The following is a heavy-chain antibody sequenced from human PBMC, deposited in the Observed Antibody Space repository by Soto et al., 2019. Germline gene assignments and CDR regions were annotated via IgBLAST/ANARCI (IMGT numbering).Heavy chain of an antibody. Sequence: GGSLRLSCAASGITLSSYAMSWVRQAPGKGPEWVSGISASGGSTSYADSVKGRFTVSRDNSKNTLYLQMNSLRADDTAVYHCAKGQNSGTYRFYFDYWGQGALVTVSS. V-gene: IGHV3-23*01. CDR3: AKGQNSGTYRFYFDY. CDR2: ISASGGST. CDR1: GITLSSYA. J-gene: IGHJ4*02. D-gene: IGHD1-26*01.